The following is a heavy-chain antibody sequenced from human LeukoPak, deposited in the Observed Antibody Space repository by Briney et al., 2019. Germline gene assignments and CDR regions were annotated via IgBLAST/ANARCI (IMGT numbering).Heavy chain of an antibody. CDR1: GFTFSSYE. J-gene: IGHJ6*04. CDR3: ARKGGMVRGIHDMDV. CDR2: ISSSGSTI. Sequence: GGSLRLSCAASGFTFSSYEMNWVRQAPGKGLGWVSYISSSGSTIYYADSVKGRFTISRDNAKNSLYLQMNSLRAEDTAVYYCARKGGMVRGIHDMDVWGKGTTVTVSS. V-gene: IGHV3-48*03. D-gene: IGHD3-10*01.